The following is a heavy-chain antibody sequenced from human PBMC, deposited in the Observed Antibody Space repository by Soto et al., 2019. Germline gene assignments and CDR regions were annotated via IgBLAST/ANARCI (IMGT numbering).Heavy chain of an antibody. J-gene: IGHJ4*02. CDR2: ISSSSSYI. V-gene: IGHV3-21*01. D-gene: IGHD5-12*01. Sequence: GGSLRLSCAASGFTFSSYSMNWVRQAPGKGLEWVSSISSSSSYIYYADSVKGRFTISRDNAKNSLYLQMNSLRAEDTAVYYCARDGVYSGYDFPFDYWGQGTLVTVSS. CDR1: GFTFSSYS. CDR3: ARDGVYSGYDFPFDY.